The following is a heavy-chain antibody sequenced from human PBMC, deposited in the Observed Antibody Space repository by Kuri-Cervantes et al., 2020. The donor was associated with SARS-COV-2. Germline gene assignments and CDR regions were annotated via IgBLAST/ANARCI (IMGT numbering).Heavy chain of an antibody. CDR2: ISSSSSTI. Sequence: GGSLRLSCAASGFTFSSYSMNWVRQAPGKGLEWVSYISSSSSTIYYADSVKGRFTISRDNSKNTLYLQMNSLRAEDTAVYYCAKGAYYYDSSGYSGDYWGQGTLVTVSS. J-gene: IGHJ4*02. V-gene: IGHV3-48*01. CDR1: GFTFSSYS. D-gene: IGHD3-22*01. CDR3: AKGAYYYDSSGYSGDY.